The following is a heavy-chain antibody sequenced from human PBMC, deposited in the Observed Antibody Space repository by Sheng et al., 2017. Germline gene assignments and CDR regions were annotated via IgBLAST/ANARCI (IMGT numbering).Heavy chain of an antibody. D-gene: IGHD3-3*01. V-gene: IGHV5-51*06. CDR1: GYSFTSYW. J-gene: IGHJ4*02. Sequence: EVQLVQSGAEVKKPGESLKISCRGSGYSFTSYWIGWVRQMPGKGLEWMGIIYPVDSDTRYSPSFQGQVTISVDKSLSTAYLQWNSLKASDTAIYYCARPASYDFWSGWGPFDYWGQGTLVTV. CDR3: ARPASYDFWSGWGPFDY. CDR2: IYPVDSDT.